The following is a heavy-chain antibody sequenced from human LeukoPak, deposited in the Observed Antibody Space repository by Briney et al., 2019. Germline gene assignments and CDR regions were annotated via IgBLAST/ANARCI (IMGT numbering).Heavy chain of an antibody. CDR2: IYTSGST. CDR3: ARGSGYYYYYYMDV. V-gene: IGHV4-4*07. Sequence: PSETLPLTCTVSGGSISSYYWSWIRQPAGKGLGWIGRIYTSGSTNYNPSLKSRVTMSVDTSKNQFSLKLSSVTAADTAVYYCARGSGYYYYYYMDVWGKGTTVTVSS. D-gene: IGHD2-15*01. J-gene: IGHJ6*03. CDR1: GGSISSYY.